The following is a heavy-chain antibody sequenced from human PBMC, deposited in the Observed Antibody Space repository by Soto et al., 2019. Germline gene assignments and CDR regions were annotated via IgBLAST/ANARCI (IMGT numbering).Heavy chain of an antibody. CDR2: IYYSGST. J-gene: IGHJ5*02. D-gene: IGHD6-13*01. V-gene: IGHV4-31*03. Sequence: SETLSLTCTVSGGSISSGGYYWSWVRQHPGKGLEWIGYIYYSGSTYYNPSLESRVTKAVDTSKTQFSLKLSAVTAADTAVYDCAREGGDSSSWYGGYQWVAPWGQGTLVTVSS. CDR3: AREGGDSSSWYGGYQWVAP. CDR1: GGSISSGGYY.